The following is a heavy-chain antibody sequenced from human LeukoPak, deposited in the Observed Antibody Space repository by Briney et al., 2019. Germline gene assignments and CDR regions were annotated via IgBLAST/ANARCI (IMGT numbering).Heavy chain of an antibody. CDR2: INTGNGNA. J-gene: IGHJ4*02. CDR1: GYGFISYG. CDR3: ARGAVVVAGIRFFDY. V-gene: IGHV1-3*04. Sequence: EASVKVSCKTSGYGFISYGLHWVRQAPGQSLEWMGWINTGNGNAEYSHNFQGRVTILRDTSATTVYMDLSSLRSEDTAVYYCARGAVVVAGIRFFDYWGQGTLVTVSS. D-gene: IGHD2-15*01.